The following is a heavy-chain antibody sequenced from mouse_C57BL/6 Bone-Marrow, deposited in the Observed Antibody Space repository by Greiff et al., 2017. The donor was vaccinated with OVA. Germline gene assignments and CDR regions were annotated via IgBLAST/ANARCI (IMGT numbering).Heavy chain of an antibody. Sequence: QVQLQQSGAELVKPGASVKMSCKASGYTFTTYHIEWMKQNHGKSLEWIGNFHPYNDDTKYNEKFKGKATLTVEKSSSTVYVELSRLTSDDAAVYYCARPGDYDGDWFAYWGQGTLVTVSA. CDR1: GYTFTTYH. D-gene: IGHD2-4*01. V-gene: IGHV1-47*01. CDR3: ARPGDYDGDWFAY. CDR2: FHPYNDDT. J-gene: IGHJ3*01.